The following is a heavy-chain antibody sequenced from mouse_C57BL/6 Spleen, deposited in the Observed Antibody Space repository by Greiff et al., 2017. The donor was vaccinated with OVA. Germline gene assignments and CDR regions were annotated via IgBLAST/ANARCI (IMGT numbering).Heavy chain of an antibody. J-gene: IGHJ4*01. Sequence: VQLVESDAELVKPGASVKISCKVSSYTFTDHTIHWMKQRPEQGLEWIGYIYPRDGSTKYNEKFKGKATLTADKSSSTAYMQLNSLTSEDSAVYFCARNYGNYVTENAMDYWGQGTSVTVSS. CDR1: SYTFTDHT. V-gene: IGHV1-78*01. D-gene: IGHD2-1*01. CDR2: IYPRDGST. CDR3: ARNYGNYVTENAMDY.